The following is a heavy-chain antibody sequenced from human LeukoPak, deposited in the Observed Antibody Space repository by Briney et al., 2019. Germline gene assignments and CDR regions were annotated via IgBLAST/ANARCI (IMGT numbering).Heavy chain of an antibody. V-gene: IGHV3-30-3*01. CDR1: GFTFSSYA. Sequence: PGGSLRLSCAASGFTFSSYALHWVRQAPGKGLEWVAVIPSTGSTIHYADSVKGRFTISRDSSENTVYLQMNSLRAEDTAVYYCARDRSIAAAGTGFFYYYYGMDVWGQGTTVTVSS. CDR2: IPSTGSTI. CDR3: ARDRSIAAAGTGFFYYYYGMDV. D-gene: IGHD6-13*01. J-gene: IGHJ6*02.